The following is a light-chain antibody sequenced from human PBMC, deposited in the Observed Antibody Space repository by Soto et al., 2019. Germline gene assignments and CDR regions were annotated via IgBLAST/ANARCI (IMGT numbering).Light chain of an antibody. Sequence: EIVMTQSPATLSVSPGERATLSCRASQSVGSNLAWYQQKPGQAPRLLIYAASTRATGIPARFSGSGSGTEFTLTISNLQSEDFAVYYCQQYNNWSFGQGTRLEIK. CDR1: QSVGSN. V-gene: IGKV3-15*01. J-gene: IGKJ5*01. CDR3: QQYNNWS. CDR2: AAS.